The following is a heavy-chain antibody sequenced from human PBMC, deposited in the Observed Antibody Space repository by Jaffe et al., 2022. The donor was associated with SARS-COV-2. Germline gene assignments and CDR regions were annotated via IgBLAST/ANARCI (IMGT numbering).Heavy chain of an antibody. CDR1: GGSISSSSYY. J-gene: IGHJ6*02. V-gene: IGHV4-39*01. CDR2: IYYSGST. Sequence: QLQLQESGPGLVKPSETLSLTCTVSGGSISSSSYYWGWIRQPPGKGLEWIGSIYYSGSTYYNPSLKSRVTISVDTSKNQFSLKLSSVTAADTAVYYCARPGAAGHYYYGMDVWGQGTTVTVSS. D-gene: IGHD6-13*01. CDR3: ARPGAAGHYYYGMDV.